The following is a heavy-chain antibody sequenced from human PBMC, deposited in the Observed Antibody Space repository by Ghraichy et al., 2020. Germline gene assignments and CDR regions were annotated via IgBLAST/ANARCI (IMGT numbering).Heavy chain of an antibody. V-gene: IGHV3-66*01. CDR2: LYSGGST. D-gene: IGHD4-17*01. J-gene: IGHJ3*02. CDR3: ARDARYGDYKETDAFDI. CDR1: GFTVSSNY. Sequence: GGSLRLSCAASGFTVSSNYMNWVRQAPGKGLEWVSVLYSGGSTSYADSVKGRFIISRDNSKNTLYLQMNSLRAEDTAVYYCARDARYGDYKETDAFDIWGQGTMVTVSS.